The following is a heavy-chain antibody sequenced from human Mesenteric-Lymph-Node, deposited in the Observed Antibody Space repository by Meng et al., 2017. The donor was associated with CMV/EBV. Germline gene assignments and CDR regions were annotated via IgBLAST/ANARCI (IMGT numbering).Heavy chain of an antibody. D-gene: IGHD3-10*01. Sequence: GGSLRLSCAASGFTFSSYAMHWVRQAPGKGLEWVAVISYDGSNKYYADSVKGRFTISRDNSKNTLYLQMNSLRAEDTAVYYCARPLWFGEGDAFDIWGQGTMVTVSS. CDR3: ARPLWFGEGDAFDI. CDR2: ISYDGSNK. J-gene: IGHJ3*02. V-gene: IGHV3-30*04. CDR1: GFTFSSYA.